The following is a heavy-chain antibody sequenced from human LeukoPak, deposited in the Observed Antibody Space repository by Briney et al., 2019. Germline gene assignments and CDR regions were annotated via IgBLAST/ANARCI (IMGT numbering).Heavy chain of an antibody. D-gene: IGHD4-17*01. CDR1: GGSISSYY. V-gene: IGHV4-59*08. J-gene: IGHJ4*02. CDR2: IYYNGIT. CDR3: ARLTGANGDRDY. Sequence: KPSETLSLTCTVSGGSISSYYWGWIRQPPGKGLEWIGYIYYNGITNYNPSLKSRVTMSVDTSKNQFSLKLSSVTATDTAVYYCARLTGANGDRDYWGQGTLVTVSS.